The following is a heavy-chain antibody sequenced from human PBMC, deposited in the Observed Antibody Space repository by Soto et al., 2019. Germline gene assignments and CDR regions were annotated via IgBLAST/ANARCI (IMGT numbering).Heavy chain of an antibody. J-gene: IGHJ5*02. Sequence: GGSLRLSCAASGFTFDDYAMHWVRQAPGKGLEWVSGISWNSGSIGYADSVKGRFTISRDNAKNSLYLQMNSLRAEDTALYYCAKGQYYYGSFDPWGQGTLVTVSS. V-gene: IGHV3-9*01. CDR3: AKGQYYYGSFDP. CDR2: ISWNSGSI. D-gene: IGHD3-10*01. CDR1: GFTFDDYA.